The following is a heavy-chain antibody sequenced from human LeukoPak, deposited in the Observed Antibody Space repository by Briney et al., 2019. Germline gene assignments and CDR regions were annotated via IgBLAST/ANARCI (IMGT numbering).Heavy chain of an antibody. CDR1: GYTFTSYY. D-gene: IGHD4-23*01. J-gene: IGHJ3*02. V-gene: IGHV1-2*02. CDR2: INPNSGGT. CDR3: ARDLTYGGNAPNDAFDI. Sequence: ASVKVSCKASGYTFTSYYMHWVRQAPGQGLEWMGWINPNSGGTNYAQKFQGRVTMTRDTSISTAYMELSRLRSDDTAVYYCARDLTYGGNAPNDAFDIWGQGTMVTVSS.